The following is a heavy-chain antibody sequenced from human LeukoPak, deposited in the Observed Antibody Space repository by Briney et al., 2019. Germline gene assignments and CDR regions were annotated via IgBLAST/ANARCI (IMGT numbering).Heavy chain of an antibody. CDR1: GFTFSSYW. Sequence: GGSLRLSCAASGFTFSSYWMYWVRQAPGKGLVWVSRLNGDGSSTSYADSVKGRFTISRDNAETTLHLQMNNLSAEDTAVYYCARASNRNSINFDYWGQGALVTVSS. D-gene: IGHD1-7*01. CDR2: LNGDGSST. V-gene: IGHV3-74*01. J-gene: IGHJ4*02. CDR3: ARASNRNSINFDY.